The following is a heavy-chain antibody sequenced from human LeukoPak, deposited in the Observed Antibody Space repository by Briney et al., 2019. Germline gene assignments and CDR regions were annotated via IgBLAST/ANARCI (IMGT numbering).Heavy chain of an antibody. CDR1: GFTFSSYW. D-gene: IGHD6-19*01. CDR3: ARDRYSSAWYEE. Sequence: GGSLTLSCAASGFTFSSYWMHWVRQVPGKGLVWVSHINSGGSSTSYADSVKGRFTISRDNAKNTLYLQMNSLRAEDTAVYYCARDRYSSAWYEEWGQGTLVTVSS. J-gene: IGHJ4*02. CDR2: INSGGSST. V-gene: IGHV3-74*01.